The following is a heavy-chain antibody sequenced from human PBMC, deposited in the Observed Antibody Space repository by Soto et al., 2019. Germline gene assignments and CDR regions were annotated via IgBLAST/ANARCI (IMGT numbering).Heavy chain of an antibody. Sequence: WAQQAPGQGLEWMGIINPSDATTSYAQKFQGRVTMTRDTSTSTVYMELSSLKSEDTAVVYCARVGARTTAGDYWGQGTLVTVSS. CDR3: ARVGARTTAGDY. D-gene: IGHD4-17*01. CDR2: INPSDATT. J-gene: IGHJ4*02. V-gene: IGHV1-46*01.